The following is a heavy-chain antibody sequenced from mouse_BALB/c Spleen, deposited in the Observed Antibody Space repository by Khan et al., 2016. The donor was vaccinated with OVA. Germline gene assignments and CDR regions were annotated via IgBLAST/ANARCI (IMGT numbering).Heavy chain of an antibody. D-gene: IGHD1-2*01. CDR2: ISYSGST. Sequence: VQLQQSGPGLVKPSQSLSLTCTVTGYSITSGYGWNWIRQFPGNKLEWMGYISYSGSTNYNPSLRSRISITRDTSKNQFFLQLNSVTTEDTATYYCARTARIKYWGQGTTLTISS. V-gene: IGHV3-2*02. CDR3: ARTARIKY. CDR1: GYSITSGYG. J-gene: IGHJ2*01.